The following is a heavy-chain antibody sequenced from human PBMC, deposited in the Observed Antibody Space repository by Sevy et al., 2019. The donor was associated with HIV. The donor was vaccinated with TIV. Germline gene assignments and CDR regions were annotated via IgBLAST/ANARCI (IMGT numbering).Heavy chain of an antibody. CDR3: AGAPQYYDGDGNLQYYYGMDV. J-gene: IGHJ6*02. Sequence: GGSLRLSCVASGFTFSSYGMYWVRQAPGKGLEWVAVIWFDGSKKSYTDSGKGRFTISRDNFNNMMYLQMNNLIVEDTAGYYGAGAPQYYDGDGNLQYYYGMDVWGQGTMVTVSS. CDR1: GFTFSSYG. D-gene: IGHD3-22*01. V-gene: IGHV3-33*07. CDR2: IWFDGSKK.